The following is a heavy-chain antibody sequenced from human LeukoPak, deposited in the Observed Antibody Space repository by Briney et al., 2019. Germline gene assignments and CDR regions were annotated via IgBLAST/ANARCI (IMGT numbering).Heavy chain of an antibody. Sequence: ASVKVSCKASGYTFTDYYMHWVRQAPGQGLEWMGCVNPISGDTNYPQKFQGRVTMTRDTSISTAYMELSRLRFDDTAVYYCASELGALDPLRKFDNWGQGTLVTVSS. D-gene: IGHD3-16*01. CDR2: VNPISGDT. CDR3: ASELGALDPLRKFDN. CDR1: GYTFTDYY. V-gene: IGHV1-2*02. J-gene: IGHJ4*02.